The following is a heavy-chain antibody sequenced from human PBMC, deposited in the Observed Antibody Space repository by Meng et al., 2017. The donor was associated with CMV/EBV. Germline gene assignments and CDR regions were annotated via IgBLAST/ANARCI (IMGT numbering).Heavy chain of an antibody. CDR1: GFTFTRHW. CDR3: AGASGGKYSGYDYTFDY. CDR2: IISDGTYT. V-gene: IGHV3-74*01. D-gene: IGHD5-12*01. Sequence: ETLSLTCAASGFTFTRHWMHWVRQAPGKGLVWVSHIISDGTYTSYADFVKGRFTISRDNAKNTLYLQMNSLGAEDTAVYYCAGASGGKYSGYDYTFDYWGQGTLVTVSS. J-gene: IGHJ4*02.